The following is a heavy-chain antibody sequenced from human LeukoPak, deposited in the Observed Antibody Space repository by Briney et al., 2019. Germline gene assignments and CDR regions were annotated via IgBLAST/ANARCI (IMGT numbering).Heavy chain of an antibody. V-gene: IGHV1-18*01. D-gene: IGHD3-3*01. CDR2: ISAYNGNT. CDR3: ASPFYYDRGDAFDI. Sequence: ASVKVSCKASGYTFTSYGISWVRQAPGQGLEWMGWISAYNGNTNYAQKLQGRVTMTTDTSTSTAYMELRSLRSDDTAVYHCASPFYYDRGDAFDIWGQGTMVTVSS. CDR1: GYTFTSYG. J-gene: IGHJ3*02.